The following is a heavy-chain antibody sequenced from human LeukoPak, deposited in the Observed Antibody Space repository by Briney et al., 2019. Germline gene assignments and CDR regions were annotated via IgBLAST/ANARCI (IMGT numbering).Heavy chain of an antibody. CDR2: IYGGVNT. CDR3: AKSPKTGFLFDY. J-gene: IGHJ4*02. CDR1: GFSVSSNY. D-gene: IGHD1-1*01. Sequence: GGSLRFSCAASGFSVSSNYMNWVRQAPGKGLEWVSVIYGGVNTVYADSVKGRFTISRDDSKNTLYLQMNSLRAEDTAVYYCAKSPKTGFLFDYWGQGTLVTVSS. V-gene: IGHV3-66*01.